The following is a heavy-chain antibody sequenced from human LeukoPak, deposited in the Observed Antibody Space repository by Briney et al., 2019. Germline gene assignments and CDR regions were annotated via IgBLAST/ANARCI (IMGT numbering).Heavy chain of an antibody. CDR3: AKGGTLGVMDV. D-gene: IGHD3-16*01. CDR1: GFTFSSSD. V-gene: IGHV3-30*18. J-gene: IGHJ6*04. CDR2: ISYDGSNK. Sequence: WRSLRLSCAASGFTFSSSDIHWVRQAPGKGLEWVAVISYDGSNKYYVDSVKGRFTISRDNSKNTVYLQMNSLRTEDTAVYYCAKGGTLGVMDVWGKGTTVTVSS.